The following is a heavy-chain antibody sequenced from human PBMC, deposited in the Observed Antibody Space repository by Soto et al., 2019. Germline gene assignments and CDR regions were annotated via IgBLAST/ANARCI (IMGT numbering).Heavy chain of an antibody. CDR1: GYTFTDYY. D-gene: IGHD3-9*01. CDR2: INPNSGGT. V-gene: IGHV1-2*02. J-gene: IGHJ4*02. CDR3: ASDPTALRYFEADY. Sequence: QVQLMQSGAEVRKPGASVKVSCKASGYTFTDYYMHWVRQAPGQGLEWMGWINPNSGGTNYAQKFQGRVTMTRDTSISTAYMELSRLRSDDTAVYYCASDPTALRYFEADYWGQGTLVTVSS.